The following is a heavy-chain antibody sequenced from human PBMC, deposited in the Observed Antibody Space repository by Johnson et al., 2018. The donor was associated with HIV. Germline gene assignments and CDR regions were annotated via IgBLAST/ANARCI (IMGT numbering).Heavy chain of an antibody. CDR2: INWNGRRT. CDR1: GFTFDDDG. V-gene: IGHV3-20*04. Sequence: VQLVESGGGLVQPGGSLRLSCAASGFTFDDDGMSWVRQVPGKGLEWVSGINWNGRRTGYADSVKGRFTISRDNAKSSLYLQMNSLRAEDTAVYYCARAPGAGDAFDIWGQGTMVTVSS. CDR3: ARAPGAGDAFDI. J-gene: IGHJ3*02. D-gene: IGHD7-27*01.